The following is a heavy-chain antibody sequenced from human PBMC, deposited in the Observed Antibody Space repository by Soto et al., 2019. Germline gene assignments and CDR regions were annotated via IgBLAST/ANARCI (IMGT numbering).Heavy chain of an antibody. V-gene: IGHV4-59*12. CDR3: ATPGPPVLYSGYDHFDY. CDR2: IYYSGST. D-gene: IGHD5-12*01. CDR1: GGSISGYY. Sequence: SETLSLTCTVSGGSISGYYWSWIRQPPGKGLEWIGYIYYSGSTNYNPSLKSRVTISVDTSKNQFSLKVSSVTAADTAVYYCATPGPPVLYSGYDHFDYWGQGTLVTVSS. J-gene: IGHJ4*02.